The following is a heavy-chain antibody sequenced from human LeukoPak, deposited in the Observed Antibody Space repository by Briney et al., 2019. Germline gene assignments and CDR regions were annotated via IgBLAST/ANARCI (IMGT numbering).Heavy chain of an antibody. CDR3: ARCSASARWFDP. V-gene: IGHV4-30-4*01. CDR2: IHYSGTT. CDR1: GASFFSADYY. D-gene: IGHD2-15*01. J-gene: IGHJ5*02. Sequence: SETLSLTCTVSGASFFSADYYWSWIRQPPGKGLEWIAYIHYSGTTYYNPSLKSRVDISIDTSKNQFSLKLSSVTAADTAVYYCARCSASARWFDPWGQGTLVTVSS.